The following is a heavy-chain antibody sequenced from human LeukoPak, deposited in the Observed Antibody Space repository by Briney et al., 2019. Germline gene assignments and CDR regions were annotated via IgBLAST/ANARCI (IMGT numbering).Heavy chain of an antibody. CDR3: VRDKYVSNRSPSDI. CDR2: ISGSGTRT. Sequence: GGSLRLSCEVSGFNFISYGMSWVRQAPGKGLEWVSLISGSGTRTNYAGSVKGRFTISRDNSKNTVYLQMDSLGAEDTAVYYCVRDKYVSNRSPSDIWGQGTKVTVSS. V-gene: IGHV3-23*01. J-gene: IGHJ3*02. CDR1: GFNFISYG. D-gene: IGHD4-11*01.